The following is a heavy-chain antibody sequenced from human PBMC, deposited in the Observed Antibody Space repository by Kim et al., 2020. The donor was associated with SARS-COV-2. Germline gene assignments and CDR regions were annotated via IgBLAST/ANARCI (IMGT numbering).Heavy chain of an antibody. D-gene: IGHD2-15*01. V-gene: IGHV4-39*01. CDR1: GGSISSSSYY. Sequence: SETLSLTCTVSGGSISSSSYYWGWIRQPPGKGLEWIGSIYYSGSTYYNPSLKSRVTISVDTSKNQFSLKLSSVTAADTAVYYCARHGSPWGSAPGAFDIWGQGTMVTVSS. CDR2: IYYSGST. CDR3: ARHGSPWGSAPGAFDI. J-gene: IGHJ3*02.